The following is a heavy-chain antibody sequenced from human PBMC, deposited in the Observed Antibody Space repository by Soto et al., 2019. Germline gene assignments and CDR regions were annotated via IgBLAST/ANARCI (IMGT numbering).Heavy chain of an antibody. CDR2: INHSGST. CDR3: ASSLYSSGIQTTNWFDP. D-gene: IGHD6-19*01. V-gene: IGHV4-34*01. J-gene: IGHJ5*02. CDR1: GGSFSGYC. Sequence: TSETLSLTCAVYGGSFSGYCWSWIRQPPGKGLEWIGEINHSGSTNYNPSLKSRVTISVDTSKNQFSLKLSSVTAADTAVYYCASSLYSSGIQTTNWFDPWGQGTLVTVSS.